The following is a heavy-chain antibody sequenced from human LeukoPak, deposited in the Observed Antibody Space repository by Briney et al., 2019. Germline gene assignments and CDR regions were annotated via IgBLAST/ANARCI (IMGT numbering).Heavy chain of an antibody. Sequence: SETLSLTCTVSGGSISSGGYYWSWIRQHPGKGLEWIGYIYYSGSTNYNPSLKSRVTISVDTSKNQFSLKLSSVTAADTAVYYCARERVDYYDSSGYYRPYAFDIWGQETMVTVSS. V-gene: IGHV4-61*08. CDR2: IYYSGST. D-gene: IGHD3-22*01. CDR1: GGSISSGGYY. CDR3: ARERVDYYDSSGYYRPYAFDI. J-gene: IGHJ3*02.